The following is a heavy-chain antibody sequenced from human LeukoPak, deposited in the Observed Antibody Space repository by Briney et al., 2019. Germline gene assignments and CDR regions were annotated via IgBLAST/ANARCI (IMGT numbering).Heavy chain of an antibody. D-gene: IGHD6-19*01. CDR2: IKSTTDGGTT. J-gene: IGHJ6*03. Sequence: GGSLRLPCAASGFTFSNAWMNWVRQAPGKGLEWVGRIKSTTDGGTTDYAAPVKGRFTISREDSESTLFLQMNSLKIEDTAVYYCTTSSYSSGLHYYYYYYMDVWGKGPRSPSP. CDR3: TTSSYSSGLHYYYYYYMDV. V-gene: IGHV3-15*01. CDR1: GFTFSNAW.